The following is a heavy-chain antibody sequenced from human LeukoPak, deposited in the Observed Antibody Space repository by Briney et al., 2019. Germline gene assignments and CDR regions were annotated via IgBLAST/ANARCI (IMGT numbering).Heavy chain of an antibody. J-gene: IGHJ5*02. V-gene: IGHV1-18*01. CDR3: ARDMIPGVSGFGEPFDR. CDR1: GYTFTSYG. D-gene: IGHD3-10*01. CDR2: ISAYNGNT. Sequence: ASVKVSCKASGYTFTSYGISWVRQAPGQGLEWMGWISAYNGNTNYAQKLQGRVTMTTDTSTSTAYMELRSLRSDGTAVYYCARDMIPGVSGFGEPFDRWGQGTLVTVSS.